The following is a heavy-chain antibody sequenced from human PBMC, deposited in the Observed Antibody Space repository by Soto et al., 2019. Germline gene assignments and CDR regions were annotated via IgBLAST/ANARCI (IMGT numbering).Heavy chain of an antibody. CDR3: ARGRVVATTFDY. Sequence: TLSLTCTVSGGSISRGGYYWSWIRQHPGKGLEWIGYIYYSGSTYYNPSLKSRVTISVDTSKNQFSLKLSSVTAADTAVYYCARGRVVATTFDYWGQGTLVTVSS. V-gene: IGHV4-31*03. D-gene: IGHD5-12*01. CDR2: IYYSGST. J-gene: IGHJ4*02. CDR1: GGSISRGGYY.